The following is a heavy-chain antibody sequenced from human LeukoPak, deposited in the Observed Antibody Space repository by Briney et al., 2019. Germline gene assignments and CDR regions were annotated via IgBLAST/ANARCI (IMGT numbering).Heavy chain of an antibody. CDR3: ARVSWLHLSIDY. V-gene: IGHV4-59*01. J-gene: IGHJ4*02. D-gene: IGHD5-18*01. CDR2: IYYSGST. Sequence: SETLSLTCTVSGGSISSYYWSWIRQPPGKGLEWIGYIYYSGSTDYNPSLKSRVTISVDTSKNQFSLKLSSVTAADTAVYYCARVSWLHLSIDYWGQGTLVTVSS. CDR1: GGSISSYY.